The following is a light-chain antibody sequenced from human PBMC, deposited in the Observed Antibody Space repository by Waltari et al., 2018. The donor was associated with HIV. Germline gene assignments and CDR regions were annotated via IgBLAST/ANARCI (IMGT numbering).Light chain of an antibody. CDR1: KLGAKF. CDR2: QDF. CDR3: QAWDNTFNV. Sequence: SYDLAQPPSVSVSPGQTAKINCSGDKLGAKFVCWYHQKPGHSPVLIIYQDFKRPSGIPYRFTGSNSGDTATLTISGAQATDEGDYYCQAWDNTFNVFGTGTTVSVL. J-gene: IGLJ1*01. V-gene: IGLV3-1*01.